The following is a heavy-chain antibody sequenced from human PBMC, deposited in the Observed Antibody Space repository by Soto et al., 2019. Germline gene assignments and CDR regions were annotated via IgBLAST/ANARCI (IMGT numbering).Heavy chain of an antibody. D-gene: IGHD5-18*01. Sequence: PSETLSLTCTVSGGSISSGGYYWSWIRQHPGTGLEWIGYIYYSGSTYYNPSLQSRVTISVDTSKNQFSLKLSSVTAADTAVYYCARETTAMAPFDYWGQGTLVTVSS. CDR2: IYYSGST. V-gene: IGHV4-31*03. J-gene: IGHJ4*02. CDR1: GGSISSGGYY. CDR3: ARETTAMAPFDY.